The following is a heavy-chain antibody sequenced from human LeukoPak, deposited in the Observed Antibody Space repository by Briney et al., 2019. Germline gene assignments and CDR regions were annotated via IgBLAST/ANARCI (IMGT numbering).Heavy chain of an antibody. CDR2: IGGSGATT. CDR1: GFTFSSYA. V-gene: IGHV3-23*01. J-gene: IGHJ4*02. D-gene: IGHD3-9*01. Sequence: GGSLRLSCAASGFTFSSYAMSWVRQAPGKGLEWVSAIGGSGATTYYADSVKGRFTISRDNSKNTLHLQMNSLRAEDTAVYYCAHLGYDILTGYYNWGQGTLVFVSS. CDR3: AHLGYDILTGYYN.